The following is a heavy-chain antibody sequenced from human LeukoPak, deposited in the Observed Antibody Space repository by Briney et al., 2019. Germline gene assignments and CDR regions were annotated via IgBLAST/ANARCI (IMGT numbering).Heavy chain of an antibody. D-gene: IGHD2-21*02. CDR2: ISGSGGST. CDR1: GFTFSSYA. Sequence: PGGSLRLSCAASGFTFSSYAMSWVRQAPGKGLEWVSAISGSGGSTYYADSVKGRFTISRDNSKNTLYLQMNSLRAEDTAVYYCAKGIAYCGGDCYSFGDAFDIWGQGTMVTVSS. CDR3: AKGIAYCGGDCYSFGDAFDI. V-gene: IGHV3-23*01. J-gene: IGHJ3*02.